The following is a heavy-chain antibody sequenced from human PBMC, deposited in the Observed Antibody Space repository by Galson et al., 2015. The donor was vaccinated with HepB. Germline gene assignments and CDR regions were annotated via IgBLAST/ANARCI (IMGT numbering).Heavy chain of an antibody. J-gene: IGHJ4*02. CDR1: GDSVPSTSST. Sequence: CAISGDSVPSTSSTWVWVRQSPSRGLEWLGRTYYRSKWYNDYAVSVKGRITINPDTSKNQFSLELNSVTPEDTAVYYCSRGIYGSGWVPYWGQGALVTVSS. D-gene: IGHD6-25*01. CDR2: TYYRSKWYN. CDR3: SRGIYGSGWVPY. V-gene: IGHV6-1*01.